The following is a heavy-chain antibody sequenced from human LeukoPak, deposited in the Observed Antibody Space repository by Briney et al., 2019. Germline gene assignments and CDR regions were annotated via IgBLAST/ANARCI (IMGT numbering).Heavy chain of an antibody. D-gene: IGHD6-13*01. V-gene: IGHV3-23*01. CDR1: GFTFSSYA. Sequence: PGGSLRLSCAASGFTFSSYAMSWVRQAPGKGLEWVSAISGSGGSTYYADSVKGRFTISRVNSKNTLYLQMNSLRAEDTAVYYCAKVGTAAAGTWYWYFDLWGRGTLATVSS. CDR3: AKVGTAAAGTWYWYFDL. J-gene: IGHJ2*01. CDR2: ISGSGGST.